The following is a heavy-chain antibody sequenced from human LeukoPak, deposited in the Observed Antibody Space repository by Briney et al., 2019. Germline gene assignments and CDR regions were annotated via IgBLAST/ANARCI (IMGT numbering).Heavy chain of an antibody. D-gene: IGHD6-13*01. V-gene: IGHV3-33*01. CDR3: ARIGSSWSADY. CDR1: GFTFNSYG. Sequence: PGGSLSLSCAASGFTFNSYGMHWVRQAPGKGLEWVAIIWFDGSNKDYADSVKGRLTISRDNSKNTVYLQMNSLRVEDTAVYYCARIGSSWSADYWGQGTLVTVSA. CDR2: IWFDGSNK. J-gene: IGHJ4*02.